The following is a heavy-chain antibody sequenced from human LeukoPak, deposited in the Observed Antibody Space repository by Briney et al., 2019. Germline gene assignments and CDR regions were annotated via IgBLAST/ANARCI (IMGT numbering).Heavy chain of an antibody. V-gene: IGHV3-30*03. CDR3: ARDGTRYSSGWSPDFDY. Sequence: GRSLRLSCAASGFTFSSYGMHWVRQAPGKGLEWVAVISYDGSNKYYADSVKGRFTISRDNSKNTLYLQMNSLRAEDTAVYYCARDGTRYSSGWSPDFDYWGQGTLVTVSS. CDR2: ISYDGSNK. CDR1: GFTFSSYG. D-gene: IGHD6-19*01. J-gene: IGHJ4*02.